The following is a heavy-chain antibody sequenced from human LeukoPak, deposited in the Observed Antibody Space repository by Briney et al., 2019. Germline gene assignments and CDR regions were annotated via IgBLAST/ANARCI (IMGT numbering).Heavy chain of an antibody. CDR2: IYSDTNT. J-gene: IGHJ6*04. D-gene: IGHD2-21*02. V-gene: IGHV3-53*01. CDR1: GFTVSTNH. CDR3: ARDREVVTAKAQMDV. Sequence: QRLGSLRLSCEVSGFTVSTNHMSWVRQAPGKGLEWVSVIYSDTNTYYADSVKGRFTISRDNSKNTVFLQMNSLRAEDTAVYYCARDREVVTAKAQMDVWGKGTTVTVSS.